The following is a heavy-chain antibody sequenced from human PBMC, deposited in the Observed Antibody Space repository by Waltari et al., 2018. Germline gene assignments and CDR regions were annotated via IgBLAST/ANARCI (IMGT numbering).Heavy chain of an antibody. V-gene: IGHV4-34*01. J-gene: IGHJ6*02. CDR1: GGSFSGYY. CDR3: ARRPYCSGGSCYSDYYYYGMDV. Sequence: QVQLQQWGAGLLKPSETLSLTCAVYGGSFSGYYWSWIRQPPGKGLEWIGEINHSGSNNFNPSLKSRVTISVATSKNQFSLKLSSVTAADTAVYYCARRPYCSGGSCYSDYYYYGMDVWGQGTTVTVSS. D-gene: IGHD2-15*01. CDR2: INHSGSN.